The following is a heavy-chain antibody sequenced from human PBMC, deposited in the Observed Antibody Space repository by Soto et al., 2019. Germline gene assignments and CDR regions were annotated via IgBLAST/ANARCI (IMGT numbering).Heavy chain of an antibody. CDR2: IYHSGST. J-gene: IGHJ6*02. V-gene: IGHV4-30-2*01. CDR1: GACIRRGGYA. CDR3: ARDHQSYSGMDV. Sequence: YVSSAASGACIRRGGYARGWIRQPPGKGLEWSGYIYHSGSTYYKPSLKSRVTISVDRSKNQFSLKLSSVTAADTAVYYCARDHQSYSGMDVWGQGTTVTV.